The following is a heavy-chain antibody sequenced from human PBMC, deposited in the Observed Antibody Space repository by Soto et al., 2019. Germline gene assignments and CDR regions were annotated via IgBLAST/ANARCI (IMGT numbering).Heavy chain of an antibody. CDR2: ISWNSGNI. V-gene: IGHV3-9*01. CDR3: VRSKGGYSYGTPFDY. D-gene: IGHD5-18*01. CDR1: GFTFDDYA. J-gene: IGHJ4*02. Sequence: EVQLEESGGALVQPGRSLRLSCAASGFTFDDYAMYWVRQVLGKGLEWVSSISWNSGNIGYADSVKGRFTTSRDNAENSSYLQMNSLRPEDTALYYCVRSKGGYSYGTPFDYWGQGTLVTVSS.